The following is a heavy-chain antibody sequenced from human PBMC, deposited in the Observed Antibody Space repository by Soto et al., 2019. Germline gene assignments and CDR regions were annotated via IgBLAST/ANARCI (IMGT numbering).Heavy chain of an antibody. CDR3: LRGDITSPNWFDP. V-gene: IGHV1-18*01. Sequence: APVKVSFKASCYNFCNFCIRWVRQAPGQGPEWMGWISAYNANTNYAQKFQCRVTMTTDKSTSTEYMELRSMTSEETAVYYCLRGDITSPNWFDPCGQRSLVPVSS. CDR2: ISAYNANT. CDR1: CYNFCNFC. J-gene: IGHJ5*02. D-gene: IGHD3-16*01.